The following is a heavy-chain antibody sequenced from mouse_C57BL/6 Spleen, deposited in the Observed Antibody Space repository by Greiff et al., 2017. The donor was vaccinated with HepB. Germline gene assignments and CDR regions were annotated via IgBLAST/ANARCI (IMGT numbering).Heavy chain of an antibody. CDR1: GFTFSSFA. D-gene: IGHD1-1*01. J-gene: IGHJ4*01. CDR3: TREDYGSSYFFMDY. Sequence: DVQLVESGEGLVKPGGSLKLSCAASGFTFSSFAMSWVRQTPEKRLEWVAYISSGGDDSYYADAVKGRFTISRDNARNTLYLQMSSLKSEDTAMYYCTREDYGSSYFFMDYWGQGTSVTVSS. CDR2: ISSGGDDS. V-gene: IGHV5-9-1*02.